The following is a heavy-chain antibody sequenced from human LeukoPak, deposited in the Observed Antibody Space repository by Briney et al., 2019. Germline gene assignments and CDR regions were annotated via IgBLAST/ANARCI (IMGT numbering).Heavy chain of an antibody. Sequence: PGGSLRLSCAASGFTFSSYSMNWVRQAPGKGLEWVSSISSSSSYIYYADSVKDRFTISRDNAKNSLYLQMNSLRAEDTAVYYCARAPGRVRGVIISPDVWGQGTTVTVSS. CDR1: GFTFSSYS. CDR3: ARAPGRVRGVIISPDV. CDR2: ISSSSSYI. V-gene: IGHV3-21*01. J-gene: IGHJ6*02. D-gene: IGHD3-10*01.